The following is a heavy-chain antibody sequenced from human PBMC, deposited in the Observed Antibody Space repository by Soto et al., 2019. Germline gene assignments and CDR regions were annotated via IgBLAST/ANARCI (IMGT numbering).Heavy chain of an antibody. Sequence: GGSLRLSCTAPGFTFGDYAMSWFRQAPGKGLEWVGFIRSKAYGGTTEYAASVKGRFTISRDDSKSIAYLQMNSLKTEDTAVYYCTRVLYYDFWSGYYDFDYWGQGTLVTVSS. CDR2: IRSKAYGGTT. V-gene: IGHV3-49*03. D-gene: IGHD3-3*01. CDR1: GFTFGDYA. J-gene: IGHJ4*02. CDR3: TRVLYYDFWSGYYDFDY.